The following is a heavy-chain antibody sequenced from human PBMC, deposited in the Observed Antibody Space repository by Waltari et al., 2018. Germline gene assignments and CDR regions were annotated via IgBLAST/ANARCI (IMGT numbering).Heavy chain of an antibody. V-gene: IGHV1-69*05. Sequence: QVQLVQSGAEVKKPGSSVKVSCKASGGTFRSYATSWVRQATGQGLEWMGGIIPIFGTANYAQKFQGRVKITTDESTSTAYMELSSLRSEDTAVYYCARAYYYDSINWFDPWGQGTLVTVSS. CDR2: IIPIFGTA. J-gene: IGHJ5*02. CDR3: ARAYYYDSINWFDP. D-gene: IGHD3-22*01. CDR1: GGTFRSYA.